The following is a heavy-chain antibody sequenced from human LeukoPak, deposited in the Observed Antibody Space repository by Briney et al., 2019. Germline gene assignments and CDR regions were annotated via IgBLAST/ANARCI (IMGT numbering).Heavy chain of an antibody. D-gene: IGHD2/OR15-2a*01. CDR3: AGHHPRNTVDF. CDR2: ISYSGST. J-gene: IGHJ4*02. Sequence: SETLSLTCTVSGGSISSYYWSWIRQPPGKGLEWIGYISYSGSTNSNPSLKSRVTISLDTPKNQFSLKLSSVTAADTAVYYCAGHHPRNTVDFWGQGTLVTVPS. V-gene: IGHV4-59*08. CDR1: GGSISSYY.